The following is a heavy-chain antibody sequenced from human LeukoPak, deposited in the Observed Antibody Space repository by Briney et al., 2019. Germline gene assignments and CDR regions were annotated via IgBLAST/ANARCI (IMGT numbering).Heavy chain of an antibody. Sequence: GESLKISCKGSGYSFTSYWIAWVRQMPGKGLEWMGIIYPGDSDTRYSPSFQGQVTFSADKSISTAYLQWSSLEASDTAIYYCARESGRVSDYWGQGTLVTVSS. CDR2: IYPGDSDT. CDR3: ARESGRVSDY. J-gene: IGHJ4*02. V-gene: IGHV5-51*01. D-gene: IGHD2-15*01. CDR1: GYSFTSYW.